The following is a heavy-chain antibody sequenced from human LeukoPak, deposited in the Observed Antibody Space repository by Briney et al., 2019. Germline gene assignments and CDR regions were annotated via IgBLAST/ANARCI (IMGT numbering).Heavy chain of an antibody. J-gene: IGHJ4*02. Sequence: SETLSLTCTVSGGSISSSSYYWGWIRQPPGKGLEWIGSIYYSGSTCYNPSLKSRVTKSVDTSKNQFSLKLSSVTAADTAVYYCARLHAYCGGDCYSYYFDYWGQGTLVTVSS. CDR3: ARLHAYCGGDCYSYYFDY. CDR2: IYYSGST. CDR1: GGSISSSSYY. V-gene: IGHV4-39*01. D-gene: IGHD2-21*02.